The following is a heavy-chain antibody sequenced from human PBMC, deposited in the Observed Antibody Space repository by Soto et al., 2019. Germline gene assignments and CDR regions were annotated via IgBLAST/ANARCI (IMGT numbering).Heavy chain of an antibody. D-gene: IGHD6-13*01. CDR3: ARADSSSWYRGYYYYGMHV. CDR1: GNTFTGYY. J-gene: IGHJ6*02. CDR2: INPNSGGT. V-gene: IGHV1-2*02. Sequence: ASGKVSCKASGNTFTGYYMHWVRQAPGQGLEWMGWINPNSGGTNYAQKFQGRVTMTRDTSISTAYMELSRLRSDDTAVYYCARADSSSWYRGYYYYGMHVWGQGTTVTVSS.